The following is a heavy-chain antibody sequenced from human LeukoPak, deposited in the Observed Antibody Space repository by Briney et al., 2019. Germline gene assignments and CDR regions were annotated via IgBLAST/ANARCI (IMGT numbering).Heavy chain of an antibody. V-gene: IGHV1-2*02. Sequence: ASVTVSCKASGYTFTGYHMHWVRQAPGQGLEWMGWINPNSGGTNSAQRFQGRVTMTRDTSISTAYMELSRLRSDDTAVYYCATEGNSGSYDYWGQGTLVSVSS. CDR3: ATEGNSGSYDY. D-gene: IGHD3-10*01. CDR2: INPNSGGT. CDR1: GYTFTGYH. J-gene: IGHJ4*02.